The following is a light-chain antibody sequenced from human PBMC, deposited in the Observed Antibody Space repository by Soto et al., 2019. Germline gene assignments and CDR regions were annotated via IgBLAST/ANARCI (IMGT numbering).Light chain of an antibody. CDR2: GAS. CDR1: QSLSNNF. CDR3: QQYVTSPLT. Sequence: EIALTQSPGALSLSPGERATLSCRASQSLSNNFLAWYQQRPGQAPRLLIYGASSRAAGIPDRFSGSGFGTDFSLTINRLEPEDFAVYYCQQYVTSPLTFGGGTKVDIK. J-gene: IGKJ4*01. V-gene: IGKV3-20*01.